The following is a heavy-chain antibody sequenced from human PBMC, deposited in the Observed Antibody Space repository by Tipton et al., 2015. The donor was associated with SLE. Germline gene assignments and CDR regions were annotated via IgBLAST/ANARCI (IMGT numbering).Heavy chain of an antibody. Sequence: LSLTCTVSGGSISSGGYYWSWIRQHPGKGLEWIGHIYNSGSAHYNPSLQSRVIISGDTSKNQFSLELTYVTAADTAVYYCARGGVGGYDYFDFWGQGSLVTVSS. J-gene: IGHJ4*02. CDR1: GGSISSGGYY. V-gene: IGHV4-31*03. D-gene: IGHD5-12*01. CDR2: IYNSGSA. CDR3: ARGGVGGYDYFDF.